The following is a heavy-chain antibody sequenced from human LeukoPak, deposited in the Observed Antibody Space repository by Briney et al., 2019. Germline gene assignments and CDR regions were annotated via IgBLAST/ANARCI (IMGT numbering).Heavy chain of an antibody. CDR3: AKDLRSEYHFDY. CDR1: GFTFSHYG. Sequence: GGSLRLSCAASGFTFSHYGMSWVRQAPGKGLEWVAKIKEDGSEKYYVDSVEGRFTISRDNAKNSLYLQMNSLRAEDTAVYYCAKDLRSEYHFDYWGQGTLVTVSS. D-gene: IGHD3-10*02. J-gene: IGHJ4*02. V-gene: IGHV3-7*01. CDR2: IKEDGSEK.